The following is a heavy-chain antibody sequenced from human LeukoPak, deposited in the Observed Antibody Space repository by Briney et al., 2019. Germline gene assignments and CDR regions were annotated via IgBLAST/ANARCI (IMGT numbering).Heavy chain of an antibody. CDR1: GFTFSSYS. V-gene: IGHV3-21*01. CDR2: ITTSSTYI. J-gene: IGHJ4*02. Sequence: GGSLRLSCAASGFTFSSYSMSWVRQTPGKGLEWVSSITTSSTYISYADSVKGRFTISRDNAKNSLYLQMNSLRAEDTAVYYCARGKYSSGWFDYWGQGTLVTVSS. D-gene: IGHD6-19*01. CDR3: ARGKYSSGWFDY.